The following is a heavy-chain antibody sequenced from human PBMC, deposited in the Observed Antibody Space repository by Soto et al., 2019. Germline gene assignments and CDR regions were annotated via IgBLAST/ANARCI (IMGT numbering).Heavy chain of an antibody. Sequence: VRQAPGQRLEWMGWINAGNGNTKYSQNFQGRVTITRDTSASTVYMELSSLRSEDTAVYYCAREDRDGYNYDYWGQGTLVTVSS. V-gene: IGHV1-3*01. CDR2: INAGNGNT. J-gene: IGHJ4*02. D-gene: IGHD5-12*01. CDR3: AREDRDGYNYDY.